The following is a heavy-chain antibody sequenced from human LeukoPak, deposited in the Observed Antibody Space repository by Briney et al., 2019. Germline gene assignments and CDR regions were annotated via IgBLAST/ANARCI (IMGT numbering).Heavy chain of an antibody. Sequence: PSETLSLTCTVSGGSISSYYWSWIRQPPGKGLEWIGYISYSGSTNYNPSLKSRVTISVDTSKNQFSLKLSSVTAADTAVYYCARRYGGSYLDCWGQGTLVTVST. CDR3: ARRYGGSYLDC. D-gene: IGHD1-26*01. CDR2: ISYSGST. V-gene: IGHV4-59*01. CDR1: GGSISSYY. J-gene: IGHJ4*02.